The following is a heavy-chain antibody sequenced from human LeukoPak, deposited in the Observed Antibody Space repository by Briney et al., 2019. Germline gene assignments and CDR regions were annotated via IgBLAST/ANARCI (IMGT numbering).Heavy chain of an antibody. D-gene: IGHD5-24*01. J-gene: IGHJ4*02. Sequence: SETLSLTCTVSGGSISSYYWTWIRQPAGKGLEWIGRIYTSGSPSYNPSLNSRVTMSLDTSNNHFSLRLTSVTAADTAVYYCARGRDGTSTFDYWGQGILVTVSS. V-gene: IGHV4-4*07. CDR1: GGSISSYY. CDR2: IYTSGSP. CDR3: ARGRDGTSTFDY.